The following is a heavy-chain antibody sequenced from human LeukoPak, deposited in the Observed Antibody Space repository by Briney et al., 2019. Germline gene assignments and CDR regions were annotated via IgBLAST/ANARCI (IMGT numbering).Heavy chain of an antibody. CDR3: ARAGDCSGGSCYLKYHYYYGMDV. CDR1: GGTFSRYA. J-gene: IGHJ6*02. Sequence: SVKVSCKASGGTFSRYAISWVRQAPGQGLEWMGRIIPILGIANYAQKFQGRVTITADKSTSTAYMELSSLRSEDTAVYYCARAGDCSGGSCYLKYHYYYGMDVWGQGTTVTVSS. D-gene: IGHD2-15*01. CDR2: IIPILGIA. V-gene: IGHV1-69*04.